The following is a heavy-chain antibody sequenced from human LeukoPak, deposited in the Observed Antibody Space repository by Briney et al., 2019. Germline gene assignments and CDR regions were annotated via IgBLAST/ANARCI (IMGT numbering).Heavy chain of an antibody. CDR3: ARDKAEQQLVRRGYYYGMDV. Sequence: GSLRLSCAASGFTVSSNYMSWVRQAPGKGLEWVSVIYGDISTYYTDSVKGRFTISRDNSKNTLYLQMNSLRAEDTAVYYCARDKAEQQLVRRGYYYGMDVWGQGTTVTVSS. D-gene: IGHD6-13*01. CDR2: IYGDIST. CDR1: GFTVSSNY. J-gene: IGHJ6*02. V-gene: IGHV3-66*01.